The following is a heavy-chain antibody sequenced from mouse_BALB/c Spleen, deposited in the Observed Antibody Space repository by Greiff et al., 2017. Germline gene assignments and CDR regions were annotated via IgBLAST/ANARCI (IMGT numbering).Heavy chain of an antibody. CDR2: INPGSGGT. J-gene: IGHJ2*01. Sequence: VQVVESGAELVRPGTSVKVSCKASGYAFTNYLIEWVKQRPGQGLEWIGVINPGSGGTNYNEKFKGKATLTADKSSSTAYMQLSSLTSDDSAVYFCARGDYFDYWGQGTTLTVSS. CDR3: ARGDYFDY. V-gene: IGHV1-54*01. CDR1: GYAFTNYL.